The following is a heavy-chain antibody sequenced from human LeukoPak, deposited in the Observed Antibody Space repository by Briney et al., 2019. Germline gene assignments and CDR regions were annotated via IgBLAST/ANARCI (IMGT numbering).Heavy chain of an antibody. Sequence: PSQTLSLTCTVSGGSISSDGNYWSWVRQHPGTGLEWIGYIYYSGSTYYNPSLKSRVTISLDTSRNQFSLKLTSVTAADTAVYYCARDSGFNWNYVFDYWGPGTPVTVSS. V-gene: IGHV4-31*03. CDR1: GGSISSDGNY. J-gene: IGHJ4*02. D-gene: IGHD1-7*01. CDR2: IYYSGST. CDR3: ARDSGFNWNYVFDY.